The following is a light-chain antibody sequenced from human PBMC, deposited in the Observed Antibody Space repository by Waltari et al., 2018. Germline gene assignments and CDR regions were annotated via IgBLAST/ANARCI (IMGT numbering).Light chain of an antibody. V-gene: IGKV1-5*03. Sequence: EIQRTQSPSTLSASVGDRVTITCRASQSISSWLAWYQQKPGKAPKLLIYKASSLESGVPARFSVSGSGTEFTLTISSLQPDDFATYYCQQYNSYPMYTFGQGTKLEIK. CDR2: KAS. CDR3: QQYNSYPMYT. J-gene: IGKJ2*01. CDR1: QSISSW.